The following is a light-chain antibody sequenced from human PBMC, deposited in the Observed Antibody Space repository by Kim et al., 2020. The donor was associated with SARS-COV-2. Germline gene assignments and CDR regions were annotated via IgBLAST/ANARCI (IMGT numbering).Light chain of an antibody. CDR1: QSGLYRSNKKNH. V-gene: IGKV4-1*01. CDR3: QQYFTTPPT. Sequence: ATINCKSSQSGLYRSNKKNHLAWYQQKPGQPPKLLVSWASTRESGVPDRFSGSGSGADFTLTSSSLQAEDVAVYYCQQYFTTPPTFGGGTKVDIK. CDR2: WAS. J-gene: IGKJ4*01.